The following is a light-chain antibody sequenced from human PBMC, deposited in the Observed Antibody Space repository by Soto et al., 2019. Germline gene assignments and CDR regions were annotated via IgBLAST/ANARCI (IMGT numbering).Light chain of an antibody. CDR2: GAS. Sequence: DIQMTQSPSTLSASVGDRVPITCRASQTISRWLAWHQQKPGKAPSLLIYGASNLHDGVPSTFSGSGSGTEFTLTLSSLQPDDFATYYCQQYSSYSRWTFGQGTKVEIK. V-gene: IGKV1-5*01. CDR1: QTISRW. J-gene: IGKJ1*01. CDR3: QQYSSYSRWT.